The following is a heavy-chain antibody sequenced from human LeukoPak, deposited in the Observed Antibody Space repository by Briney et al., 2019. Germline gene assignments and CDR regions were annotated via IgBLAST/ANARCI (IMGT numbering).Heavy chain of an antibody. CDR2: ISSSGSTI. CDR1: GFTFSNYA. V-gene: IGHV3-48*03. D-gene: IGHD3-10*02. Sequence: GGSLRLSCATSGFTFSNYAMSWVRQAPGKGLEWVSYISSSGSTIYYADSVKGRFTISRDNAKNSLYLQMNSLRAEDTAVYYCAELGITMIGGVWGKGTTVTISS. CDR3: AELGITMIGGV. J-gene: IGHJ6*04.